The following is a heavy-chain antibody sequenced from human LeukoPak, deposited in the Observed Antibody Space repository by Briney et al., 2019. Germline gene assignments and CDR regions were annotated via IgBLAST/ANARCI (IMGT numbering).Heavy chain of an antibody. D-gene: IGHD5-18*01. V-gene: IGHV4-61*01. CDR1: GGSVSSGSYY. CDR2: IYYSGST. J-gene: IGHJ6*02. CDR3: ARGSGYSYGLVYYYYGMDV. Sequence: SETLSLTCTVSGGSVSSGSYYWSWIRQPPGKGLEWIGYIYYSGSTNYNPSLKSRVTISVDTSKNQFSLKLGSVTAADTAVYYCARGSGYSYGLVYYYYGMDVWGQGTTVTVSS.